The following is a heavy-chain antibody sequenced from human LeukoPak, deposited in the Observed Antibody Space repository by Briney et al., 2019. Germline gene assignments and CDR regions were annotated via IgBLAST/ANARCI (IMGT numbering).Heavy chain of an antibody. V-gene: IGHV3-9*03. CDR1: GFTFDDYA. J-gene: IGHJ3*02. CDR2: ISWNSGSI. CDR3: AKNPRGHAFDI. D-gene: IGHD1-26*01. Sequence: GGSLRLSCAASGFTFDDYAMHWVRQAPGKGLEWVSGISWNSGSIGYADSVKGRFTISRDNAKNSLYLQMNSLRAEDMALYYCAKNPRGHAFDIWGQGTMVTVSS.